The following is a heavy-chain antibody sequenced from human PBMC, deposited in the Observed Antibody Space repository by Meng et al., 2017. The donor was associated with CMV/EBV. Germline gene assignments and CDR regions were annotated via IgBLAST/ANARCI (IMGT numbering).Heavy chain of an antibody. V-gene: IGHV3-30*04. CDR1: GFTFSSYA. Sequence: GESLKISCAASGFTFSSYAMHWVRQAPGKGLEWVAVISYDGSNKYYADSVKGRFTISRDNSKNTLCLQMNSLRAEDTAVYYCARSGYCSSTSCYEGWFDPWGQGTLVTVSS. CDR3: ARSGYCSSTSCYEGWFDP. J-gene: IGHJ5*02. D-gene: IGHD2-2*01. CDR2: ISYDGSNK.